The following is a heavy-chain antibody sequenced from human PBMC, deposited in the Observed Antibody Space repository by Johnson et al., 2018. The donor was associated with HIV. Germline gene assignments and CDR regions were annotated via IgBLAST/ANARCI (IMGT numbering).Heavy chain of an antibody. CDR3: ANALILDAFNI. J-gene: IGHJ3*02. D-gene: IGHD2-21*01. CDR1: GFTFSSYA. V-gene: IGHV3-64*01. Sequence: EVQLVESGGGLVQPGGSLRLSCAASGFTFSSYAMHWVRQAPGKGLEYVSAISSNGGSTYYANSVKGRFTISRDNSKNTLYLQMGSLRAEDMAVYYCANALILDAFNIWGPGTMVTVSS. CDR2: ISSNGGST.